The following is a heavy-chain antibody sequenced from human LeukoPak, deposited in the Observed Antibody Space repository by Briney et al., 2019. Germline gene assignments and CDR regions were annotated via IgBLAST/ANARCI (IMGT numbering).Heavy chain of an antibody. V-gene: IGHV3-23*01. CDR3: AKLARGGSSWYYFDY. J-gene: IGHJ4*02. Sequence: GGSLRLSCAASGFTFSSYALSWVRQAPGKGLEWVSAISGSGGSTYYADSVKGRYTISRDNSKNTLYLQMNSLRAEDTAVYYCAKLARGGSSWYYFDYWGQGTLVIVSS. CDR1: GFTFSSYA. D-gene: IGHD6-13*01. CDR2: ISGSGGST.